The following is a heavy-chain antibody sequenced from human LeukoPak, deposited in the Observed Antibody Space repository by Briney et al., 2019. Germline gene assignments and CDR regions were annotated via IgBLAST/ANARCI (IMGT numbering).Heavy chain of an antibody. V-gene: IGHV3-13*01. CDR2: IGTAGDT. CDR3: ARDYYNSSGLYYGVDV. CDR1: GFTFSSYD. J-gene: IGHJ6*02. Sequence: GGSLRLSCAASGFTFSSYDMHWVRQATGKGLEWVSAIGTAGDTYYPGSVKGRFTISRENAKNSLYLQMNSLRAGDTAVYYCARDYYNSSGLYYGVDVWGQGTTVTVSS. D-gene: IGHD3-22*01.